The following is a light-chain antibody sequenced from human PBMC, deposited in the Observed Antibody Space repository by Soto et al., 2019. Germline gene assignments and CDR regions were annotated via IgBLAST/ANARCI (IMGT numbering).Light chain of an antibody. CDR3: QQPNSYPLT. CDR2: AAS. Sequence: DIPMTQSPSSVSASVGDRVTITCRASQGIRNGLAWYQQKPGKAPKRLIYAASSLQSGVPSRFSGSGTGTEVTPTISSLQPEDFATYYCQQPNSYPLTCGEGTKVEIK. J-gene: IGKJ1*01. CDR1: QGIRNG. V-gene: IGKV1-17*01.